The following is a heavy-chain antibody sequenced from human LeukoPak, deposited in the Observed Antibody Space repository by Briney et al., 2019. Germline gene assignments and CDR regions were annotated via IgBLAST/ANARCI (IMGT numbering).Heavy chain of an antibody. J-gene: IGHJ6*02. D-gene: IGHD6-19*01. CDR3: AKVTVAGTYYYYYYSMDV. CDR2: ISGSGGST. CDR1: GFTFSSYA. Sequence: GSLRLSCAASGFTFSSYAMSWVRQAPGKGLEWVSAISGSGGSTYYADSVKGRFTISRDNSKNTLYLQMNSLRAEDTAVYYCAKVTVAGTYYYYYYSMDVWGQGTTVTVSS. V-gene: IGHV3-23*01.